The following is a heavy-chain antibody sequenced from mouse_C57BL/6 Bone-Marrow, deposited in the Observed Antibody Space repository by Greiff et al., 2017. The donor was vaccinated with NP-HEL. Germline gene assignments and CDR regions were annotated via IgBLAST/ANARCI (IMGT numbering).Heavy chain of an antibody. Sequence: VQLKESGAELVRPGASVKLSCTASGFNIKDDYMHWVKQRPEQGLEWIGWIDPENGDTEYASKFQGKATITADTSSNPAYLQLSSLTSEDTAVYYCTTRWFYYAMDYWGQGTSVTVSS. D-gene: IGHD2-3*01. V-gene: IGHV14-4*01. CDR3: TTRWFYYAMDY. CDR2: IDPENGDT. CDR1: GFNIKDDY. J-gene: IGHJ4*01.